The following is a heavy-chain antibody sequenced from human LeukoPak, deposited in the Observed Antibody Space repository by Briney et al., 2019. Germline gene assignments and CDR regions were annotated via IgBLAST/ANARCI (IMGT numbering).Heavy chain of an antibody. D-gene: IGHD5-24*01. Sequence: PSETLSLTCSVSGGSINSDYWNWIRQPPGKGLEWIGYIYHSGSTNYNPSLKSRVTVSIDKSKKQFSLKLISVTAADTAIYYCARVGGMTTINNAAFDIWGQGTMVTVSS. CDR2: IYHSGST. CDR3: ARVGGMTTINNAAFDI. V-gene: IGHV4-59*01. J-gene: IGHJ3*02. CDR1: GGSINSDY.